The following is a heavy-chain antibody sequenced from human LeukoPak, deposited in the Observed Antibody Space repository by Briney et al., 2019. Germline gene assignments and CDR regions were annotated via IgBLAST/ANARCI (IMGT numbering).Heavy chain of an antibody. J-gene: IGHJ4*02. V-gene: IGHV3-15*01. CDR1: GFTFSYAW. Sequence: GGSLRLSCAASGFTFSYAWMSWVRQAPGKGLEWVGRIKNKADDGTTDYAAPVKGRFTISRDYSKNTLYMQMDSLKTEDTAVYYCFRHLVVPGAGADYWGQGTLVTVSS. D-gene: IGHD2-15*01. CDR2: IKNKADDGTT. CDR3: FRHLVVPGAGADY.